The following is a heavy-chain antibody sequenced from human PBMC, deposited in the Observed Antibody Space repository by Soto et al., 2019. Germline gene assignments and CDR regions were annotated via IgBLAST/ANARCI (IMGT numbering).Heavy chain of an antibody. CDR1: GFRFSSCA. D-gene: IGHD3-9*01. V-gene: IGHV3-33*01. Sequence: GGSLRLSCRTSGFRFSSCAMGWVRQAPGKGLEWVAVIWYDGSSKYYADSVKGRFTISRDNSKNTLYLQMNSLRAEDTAVYYCARDSLAVLRYFGPTNLWGQGTLVTVSS. J-gene: IGHJ4*02. CDR3: ARDSLAVLRYFGPTNL. CDR2: IWYDGSSK.